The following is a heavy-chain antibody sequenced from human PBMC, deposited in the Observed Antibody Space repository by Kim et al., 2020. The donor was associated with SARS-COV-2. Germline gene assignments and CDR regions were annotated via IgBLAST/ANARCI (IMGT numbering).Heavy chain of an antibody. Sequence: GTTDYAAPVKGRFTISRDDSKNTLYLQMNSLKTEDTAVYYCTTDWVATPLWGQGTLVTVSS. V-gene: IGHV3-15*01. CDR3: TTDWVATPL. D-gene: IGHD2-15*01. J-gene: IGHJ4*02. CDR2: GTT.